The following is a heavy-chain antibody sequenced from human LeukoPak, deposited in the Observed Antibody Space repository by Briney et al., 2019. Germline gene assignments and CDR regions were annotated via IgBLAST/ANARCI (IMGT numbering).Heavy chain of an antibody. V-gene: IGHV3-13*01. CDR3: ARVAKERVGGVYYFDY. J-gene: IGHJ4*02. CDR1: GFTFSDYD. CDR2: IGTAGDT. Sequence: GGSLRLSCAASGFTFSDYDMHWVRQATGKGLEWGSSIGTAGDTYYTGSVKGRFTISRENAKNSLYLQMNSLRAGDTAVYYCARVAKERVGGVYYFDYWGQGTLVTVSS. D-gene: IGHD1-1*01.